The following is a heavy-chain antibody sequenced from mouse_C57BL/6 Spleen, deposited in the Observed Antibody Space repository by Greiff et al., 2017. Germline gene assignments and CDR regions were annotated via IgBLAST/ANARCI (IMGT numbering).Heavy chain of an antibody. V-gene: IGHV1-22*01. D-gene: IGHD2-2*01. CDR1: GFTFTDDN. Sequence: EVQLQQSGPELVKPGASVKLSCTASGFTFTDDNMHWVKQSHGKSLEWIGYINPNNGSTRYNQKFNGKATLTVNKSSSTAYMELRSRTSEDSAVYYCAKYGYGYFGDGGKGTTLTVAT. CDR3: AKYGYGYFGD. CDR2: INPNNGST. J-gene: IGHJ2*01.